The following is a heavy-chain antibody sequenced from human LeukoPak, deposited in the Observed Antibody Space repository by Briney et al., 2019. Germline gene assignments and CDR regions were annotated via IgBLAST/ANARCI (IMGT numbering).Heavy chain of an antibody. CDR3: TKEGTSGWVPNF. V-gene: IGHV1-2*04. D-gene: IGHD6-19*01. J-gene: IGHJ4*02. CDR2: MNPKNGDT. CDR1: GYIFTDFY. Sequence: ASVKVSCKASGYIFTDFYIHWVRQAPGQGLERMGWMNPKNGDTDIAQKFRGWVTMTRDTSITTAYLDLTRLTSDDTAVYYCTKEGTSGWVPNFWGPGTLVTVSS.